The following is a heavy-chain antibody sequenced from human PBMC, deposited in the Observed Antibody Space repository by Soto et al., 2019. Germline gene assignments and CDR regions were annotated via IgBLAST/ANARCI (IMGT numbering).Heavy chain of an antibody. CDR1: GFTFSDYY. CDR3: ARAHGEEGLGYCTNGVCYVGAFDI. Sequence: GGSLRLSCAASGFTFSDYYMSWIRQAPGKGLEWVSYISSSGSTIYYADSVKGRFTISRDNAKNSLYLQMNSLRAEDTAVYYCARAHGEEGLGYCTNGVCYVGAFDIWGQGIMVTVSS. D-gene: IGHD2-8*01. CDR2: ISSSGSTI. J-gene: IGHJ3*02. V-gene: IGHV3-11*01.